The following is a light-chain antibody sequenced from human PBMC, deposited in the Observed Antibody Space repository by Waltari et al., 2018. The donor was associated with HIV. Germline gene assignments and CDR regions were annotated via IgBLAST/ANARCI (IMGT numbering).Light chain of an antibody. V-gene: IGLV1-47*01. J-gene: IGLJ3*02. Sequence: QSVVTQPPSASGTPGQRVVISCSGGNPNIGSNSVTWYQQVPGAAPKIPIYRDDQRFSGVPDRFSGSKSATSAALAISELRSEDEADYYCAVWDDSLRGGVFGGGTKLTVL. CDR3: AVWDDSLRGGV. CDR1: NPNIGSNS. CDR2: RDD.